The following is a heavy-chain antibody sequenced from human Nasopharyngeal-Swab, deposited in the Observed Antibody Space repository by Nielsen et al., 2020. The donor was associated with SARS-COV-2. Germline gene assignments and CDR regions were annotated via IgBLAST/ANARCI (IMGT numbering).Heavy chain of an antibody. V-gene: IGHV3-23*01. D-gene: IGHD4-17*01. Sequence: GESPKISCAASGFTFSSYAMSWVRQAPGKGLEWVSAISGSGGSTYYADSVKGRFTISRDNSKNTLYLQMNSLRAEDTAVYYCAKATVTHYFDYWGQGTLVTVSS. CDR2: ISGSGGST. CDR3: AKATVTHYFDY. J-gene: IGHJ4*02. CDR1: GFTFSSYA.